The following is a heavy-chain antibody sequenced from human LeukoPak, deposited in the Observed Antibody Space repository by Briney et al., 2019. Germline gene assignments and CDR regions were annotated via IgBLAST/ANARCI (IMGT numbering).Heavy chain of an antibody. CDR1: GGSFSGYY. CDR2: INHSGST. D-gene: IGHD2-2*01. V-gene: IGHV4-34*01. J-gene: IGHJ6*02. Sequence: PSETLSLTCAVYGGSFSGYYWSWIRQPPGKGLEWIGEINHSGSTNYNPSLKSRVTISVDTSKNQFSLKLSSVTAADTAVYYCARGFSVVVPAFTYYYYGMDVWGQGTTVTVSS. CDR3: ARGFSVVVPAFTYYYYGMDV.